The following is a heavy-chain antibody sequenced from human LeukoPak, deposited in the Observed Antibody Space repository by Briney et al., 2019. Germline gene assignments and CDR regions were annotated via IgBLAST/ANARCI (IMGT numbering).Heavy chain of an antibody. CDR3: ARGEIDYYGSGSYWSPIDY. D-gene: IGHD3-10*01. V-gene: IGHV4-34*01. J-gene: IGHJ4*02. CDR1: GVSFSGYY. CDR2: INHSGST. Sequence: SETLSLTCAVYGVSFSGYYWSWIRQPPGKGLEWIGEINHSGSTNYNPSLKSRVTISVDTSKNQFSLKLSSVTAADTAVYYCARGEIDYYGSGSYWSPIDYWGQGTLVTVSS.